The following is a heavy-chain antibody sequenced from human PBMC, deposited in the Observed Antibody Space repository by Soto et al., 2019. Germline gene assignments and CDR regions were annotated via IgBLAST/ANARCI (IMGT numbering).Heavy chain of an antibody. Sequence: GSLRLSCAASGFTFSSYGMHWVRQAPGKGLEWVAVISYDGSNKYYADSVKGRFTISRDNSKNTLYLQMNSLRAEATAVYYCAKDPTSPIAARPYWGQGTLVTVSS. V-gene: IGHV3-30*18. J-gene: IGHJ4*02. CDR2: ISYDGSNK. CDR1: GFTFSSYG. CDR3: AKDPTSPIAARPY. D-gene: IGHD6-6*01.